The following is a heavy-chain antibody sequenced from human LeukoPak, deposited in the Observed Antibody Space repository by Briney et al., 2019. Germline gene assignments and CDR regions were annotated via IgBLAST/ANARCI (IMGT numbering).Heavy chain of an antibody. V-gene: IGHV4-34*01. Sequence: SETLSLTCAVYGGSFSGYYWSWIRQVPGKGLEWIGEINQSGRTNYNPSLKSRVTISVDTSKNQISLKLSFVTATDTAIYYCARGWFGFWHNSYADDKAFEIWRLGTKVTVSS. J-gene: IGHJ3*02. CDR1: GGSFSGYY. CDR2: INQSGRT. CDR3: ARGWFGFWHNSYADDKAFEI. D-gene: IGHD5-18*01.